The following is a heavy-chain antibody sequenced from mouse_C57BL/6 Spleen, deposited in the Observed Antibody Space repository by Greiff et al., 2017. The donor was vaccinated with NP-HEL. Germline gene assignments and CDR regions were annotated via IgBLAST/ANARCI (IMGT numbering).Heavy chain of an antibody. CDR2: INPSTGGT. D-gene: IGHD3-2*02. CDR1: GYSFTGYY. V-gene: IGHV1-42*01. Sequence: EVQLQQSGPELVKPGASVKISCKASGYSFTGYYMNWVKQSPEKSLEWIGEINPSTGGTTYNQKFKAKATLTVDKSSSTAYMQLKSLTSEDSAVYYCAQQLRLREAWFAYWGQGTLVTVSA. J-gene: IGHJ3*01. CDR3: AQQLRLREAWFAY.